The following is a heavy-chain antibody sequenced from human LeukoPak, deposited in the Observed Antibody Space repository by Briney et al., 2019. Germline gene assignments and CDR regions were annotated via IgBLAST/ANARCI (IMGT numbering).Heavy chain of an antibody. CDR1: GFTFSSYA. J-gene: IGHJ4*02. CDR3: AKDPSGFLTYYYDSSGAFDY. V-gene: IGHV3-64*01. D-gene: IGHD3-22*01. CDR2: ISSNGGST. Sequence: GGSLRLSCAASGFTFSSYAMHWVRQAPGKGLEYVSAISSNGGSTYYANSVKGRFTISRDNSKNTLYLQMNSLRAEDTAVYYCAKDPSGFLTYYYDSSGAFDYWGQGTLVTVSS.